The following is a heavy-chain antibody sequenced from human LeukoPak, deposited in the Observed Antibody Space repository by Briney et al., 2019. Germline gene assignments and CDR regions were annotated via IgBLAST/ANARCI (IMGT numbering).Heavy chain of an antibody. CDR2: IYPGGSDT. CDR1: GYTFTSYW. V-gene: IGHV5-51*01. D-gene: IGHD3-9*01. J-gene: IGHJ4*02. CDR3: ARPSKHYDTLTGYDY. Sequence: GESLKISCKGSGYTFTSYWIGWVRQMPGKGLEWMGIIYPGGSDTRYIPSFQGQVTISADKSISTAYLQWSSLKASDTAMYYCARPSKHYDTLTGYDYWGQGTLVTVSS.